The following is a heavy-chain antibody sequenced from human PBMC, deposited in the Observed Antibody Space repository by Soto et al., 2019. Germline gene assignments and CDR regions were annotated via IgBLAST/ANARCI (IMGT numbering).Heavy chain of an antibody. CDR3: ARVAGAALDY. D-gene: IGHD1-26*01. Sequence: SGPTLVNPTQTLTLTCTFSGFSLSTSGMCVSWIRQPPGKSLEWLTLIDWVDDKYYSTSLKTRLTVSKGASKNQVVLTMTNMDPVDTATYYCARVAGAALDYWGQGTLVTVSS. J-gene: IGHJ4*02. CDR2: IDWVDDK. V-gene: IGHV2-70*01. CDR1: GFSLSTSGMC.